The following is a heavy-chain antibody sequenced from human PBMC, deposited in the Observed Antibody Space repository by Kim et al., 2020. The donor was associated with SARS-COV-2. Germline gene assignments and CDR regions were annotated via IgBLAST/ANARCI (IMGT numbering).Heavy chain of an antibody. CDR2: IIPILGIA. J-gene: IGHJ4*02. CDR1: GGTFSSYA. CDR3: ARVPHIITGTTGAFDY. V-gene: IGHV1-69*04. D-gene: IGHD1-20*01. Sequence: SVKVSCKASGGTFSSYAISWVRQAPGQGLEWMGRIIPILGIANYAQKFQGRVTITADKSTSTAYMELSSLRSEDTAVYYCARVPHIITGTTGAFDYWGQGTLVTVSS.